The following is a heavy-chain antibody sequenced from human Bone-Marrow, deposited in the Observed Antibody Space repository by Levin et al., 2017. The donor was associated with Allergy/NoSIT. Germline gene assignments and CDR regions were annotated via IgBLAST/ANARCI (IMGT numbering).Heavy chain of an antibody. J-gene: IGHJ4*02. Sequence: GESLKISCKASGYTFTSYDINWVRQATGQGLEWMGWMNPNSGNTGYAQKFQGRVTMTRNTSISTAYMELSSLRSEDTAVYYCARGRRRQQLVLVYSSGWYYFDYWGQGTLVTVSS. CDR3: ARGRRRQQLVLVYSSGWYYFDY. CDR2: MNPNSGNT. CDR1: GYTFTSYD. V-gene: IGHV1-8*01. D-gene: IGHD6-19*01.